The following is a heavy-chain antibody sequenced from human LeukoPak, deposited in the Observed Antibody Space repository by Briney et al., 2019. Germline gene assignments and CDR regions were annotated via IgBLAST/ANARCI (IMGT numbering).Heavy chain of an antibody. J-gene: IGHJ4*02. CDR1: GFTFRDFA. V-gene: IGHV3-64*01. CDR2: ISTDGGST. CDR3: ARDKAFGSRGWYFDYFDY. D-gene: IGHD6-19*01. Sequence: PGGSLRLSCVASGFTFRDFAMDWVRQAPGKGLEFISAISTDGGSTCYANSVKDRFTISRDNSKNTLYLQMGSLRTEDTAIYYCARDKAFGSRGWYFDYFDYWGQGTLVTVSS.